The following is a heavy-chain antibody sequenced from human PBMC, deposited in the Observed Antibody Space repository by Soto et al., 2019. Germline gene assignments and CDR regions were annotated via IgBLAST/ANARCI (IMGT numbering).Heavy chain of an antibody. D-gene: IGHD2-21*02. Sequence: QVTLKESGPVLVKPTETLTLTCTVSGFSLSNARMGVSWIRQPPGKALEWLAHIFSNDEKSYSTSLKSRLTISKDTSKSQVVLTMTNMDPVDTATYYCARGIGTYCGGDCFPYFDYWGQGTLVTVSS. CDR2: IFSNDEK. CDR3: ARGIGTYCGGDCFPYFDY. CDR1: GFSLSNARMG. V-gene: IGHV2-26*01. J-gene: IGHJ4*02.